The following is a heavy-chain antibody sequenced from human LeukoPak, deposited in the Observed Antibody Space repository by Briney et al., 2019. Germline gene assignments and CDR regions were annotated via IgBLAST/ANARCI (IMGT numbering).Heavy chain of an antibody. CDR3: ARGYCSGGSCYPDARYAFDI. CDR1: GFTFSSYW. J-gene: IGHJ3*02. CDR2: IKQDGSEK. V-gene: IGHV3-7*01. D-gene: IGHD2-15*01. Sequence: GGSLRLSCAASGFTFSSYWMSWVRQAPGKGLEWVANIKQDGSEKYYVDSVKGRFTISRDNAKNSLYLQMNSLRAEDTAVYYCARGYCSGGSCYPDARYAFDIWGQGTMVTVSS.